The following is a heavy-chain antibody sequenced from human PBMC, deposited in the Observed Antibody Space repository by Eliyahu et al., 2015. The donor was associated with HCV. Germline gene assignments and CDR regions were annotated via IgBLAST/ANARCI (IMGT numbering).Heavy chain of an antibody. J-gene: IGHJ3*02. CDR1: GFTXSDHY. V-gene: IGHV3-72*01. Sequence: EVQLVESGGGLVQPGGSLRLSXAASGFTXSDHYXDWVRQAPGXGLEWVGRTRNKANSYTTEYAASVKGRFTISRDDSKNSLYLQMNSLKTEDTAVYYCRGGSYWADAFDIWGQGTMVTVSS. CDR2: TRNKANSYTT. CDR3: RGGSYWADAFDI. D-gene: IGHD1-26*01.